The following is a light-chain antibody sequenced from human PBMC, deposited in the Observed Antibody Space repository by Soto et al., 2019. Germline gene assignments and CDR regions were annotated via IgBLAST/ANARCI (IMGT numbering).Light chain of an antibody. Sequence: EIVLKQSPATLSLSPADRATLSCSASQSVSSYLAWYQQKPGQAPRLLIYDASNMANGIPASFNGSGSGTDFTLPITTPDPEDFAVSYCQQRSNWPPTFGGGTKVEIK. CDR2: DAS. J-gene: IGKJ4*01. CDR1: QSVSSY. CDR3: QQRSNWPPT. V-gene: IGKV3-11*01.